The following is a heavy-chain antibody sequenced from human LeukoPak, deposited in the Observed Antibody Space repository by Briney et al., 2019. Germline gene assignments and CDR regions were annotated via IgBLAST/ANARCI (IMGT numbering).Heavy chain of an antibody. D-gene: IGHD6-19*01. CDR2: IWYDGSNK. CDR1: GFTFSSYG. V-gene: IGHV3-33*01. J-gene: IGHJ4*02. CDR3: ATHALVAGPWYFDY. Sequence: PGGSLRLSCAASGFTFSSYGMHWVRQAPGKGLEWVAVIWYDGSNKYYADSVKGRLTISRDISKNTLYLQMNSLRAEDTAVYYCATHALVAGPWYFDYWGQGTLVTVSS.